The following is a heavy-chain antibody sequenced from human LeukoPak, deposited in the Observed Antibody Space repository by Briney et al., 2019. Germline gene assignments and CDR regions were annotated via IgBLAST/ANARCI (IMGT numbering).Heavy chain of an antibody. J-gene: IGHJ4*02. CDR1: GFSVSTNY. V-gene: IGHV3-53*01. CDR3: HGYAAGYFFDY. CDR2: IYSGGST. D-gene: IGHD5-12*01. Sequence: HPGGSLRLSCAASGFSVSTNYMSWVRQAPGKGLEWVSVIYSGGSTDYADSVRGRFTISRDNSKNTVYLYMNSLRVDDTAVYYCHGYAAGYFFDYWGQGTLVTVSS.